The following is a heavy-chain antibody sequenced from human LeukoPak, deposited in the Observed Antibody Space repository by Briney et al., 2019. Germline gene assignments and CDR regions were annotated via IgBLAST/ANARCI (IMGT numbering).Heavy chain of an antibody. CDR3: ARSIGDSVPGGFDP. Sequence: SETLSLTCTASGGSISSYYWSWIRQPAGKGLEWIGRIYTSGSTNYNPSLKSRVTMSVDTSKNQFSLKLSSVTAADTAVYYCARSIGDSVPGGFDPWGQGTLVTVSS. CDR2: IYTSGST. V-gene: IGHV4-4*07. D-gene: IGHD2-21*02. CDR1: GGSISSYY. J-gene: IGHJ5*02.